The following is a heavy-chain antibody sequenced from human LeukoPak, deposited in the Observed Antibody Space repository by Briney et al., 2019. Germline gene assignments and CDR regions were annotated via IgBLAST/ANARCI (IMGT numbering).Heavy chain of an antibody. V-gene: IGHV4-39*07. CDR3: ARESSSSRYFMDV. D-gene: IGHD6-6*01. CDR1: GGSTSTSTSY. Sequence: SETLSLTCSVSGGSTSTSTSYWGWVRQPPGKGLEWIGSIHYSGGTYKNPSLKSRVTISMDTSRSQFSLKVTSLTAADSAVYFCARESSSSRYFMDVWGRGTTVTVSS. J-gene: IGHJ6*03. CDR2: IHYSGGT.